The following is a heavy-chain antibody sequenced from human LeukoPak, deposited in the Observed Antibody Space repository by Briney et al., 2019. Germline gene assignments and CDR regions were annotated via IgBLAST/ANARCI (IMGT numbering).Heavy chain of an antibody. Sequence: AGGSLRLSCAASGFTFSSYAMSWVRQAPGKGLEWVSAISGSGGSTYYADSVKGRFTISRDNSKNTLYLQMNSLRAEDTAVYYCAKDLQRYNWNDEGLYGMDVWGQGTTVTVSS. CDR1: GFTFSSYA. V-gene: IGHV3-23*01. D-gene: IGHD1-1*01. CDR2: ISGSGGST. CDR3: AKDLQRYNWNDEGLYGMDV. J-gene: IGHJ6*02.